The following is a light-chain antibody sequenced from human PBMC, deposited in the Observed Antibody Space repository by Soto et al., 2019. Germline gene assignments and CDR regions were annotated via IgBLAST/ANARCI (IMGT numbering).Light chain of an antibody. CDR1: QSISSW. Sequence: DIQMTPSPSTLSASVGDRVSITCLASQSISSWLAWYQQKPGKAPKLLIYAASTLESGVPSRFSATVSGTEFSLTITSLQPEDFATYYCQQLFDSPITFGQGTRLEIK. CDR3: QQLFDSPIT. V-gene: IGKV1-5*01. CDR2: AAS. J-gene: IGKJ5*01.